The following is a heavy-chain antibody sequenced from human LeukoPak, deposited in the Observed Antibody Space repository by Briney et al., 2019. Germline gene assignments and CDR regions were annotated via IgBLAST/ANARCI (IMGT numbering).Heavy chain of an antibody. D-gene: IGHD2-2*01. CDR1: GGSISSYY. Sequence: DPSETLSLTCTVSGGSISSYYWSWIQQPPGKGLEWIGYIYYSGGTNYNPSLKSRVTISVDTSKNQFSLKLSSVTAADTAVYYCARSSMCSSTSCYRFDYWGQGTLVTVSS. J-gene: IGHJ4*02. CDR2: IYYSGGT. V-gene: IGHV4-59*01. CDR3: ARSSMCSSTSCYRFDY.